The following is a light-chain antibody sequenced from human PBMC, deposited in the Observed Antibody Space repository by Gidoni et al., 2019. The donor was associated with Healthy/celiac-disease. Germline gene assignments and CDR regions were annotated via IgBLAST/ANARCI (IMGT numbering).Light chain of an antibody. V-gene: IGLV3-21*04. Sequence: SYVLTQPPSVSVAPGKTARVTRGGNNIGSKSVHWDQQKPGQATVLVIYYDSDRPSGIPERFSGSNSGNTATLTISRVEAGDEADYYCQVWDSSSDHPVFGGGTKLTVL. J-gene: IGLJ3*02. CDR2: YDS. CDR3: QVWDSSSDHPV. CDR1: NIGSKS.